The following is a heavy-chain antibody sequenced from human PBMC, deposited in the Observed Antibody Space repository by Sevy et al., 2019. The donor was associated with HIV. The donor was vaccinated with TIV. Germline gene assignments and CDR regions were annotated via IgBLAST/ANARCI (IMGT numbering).Heavy chain of an antibody. V-gene: IGHV5-51*01. D-gene: IGHD3-9*01. J-gene: IGHJ6*03. CDR1: GYRFTRYF. CDR3: ARLAGYCNDNKCFVYHYMDV. Sequence: GESLKISCKGSGYRFTRYFIVWVRQMPGKGLEWMGFINPHDSNTTYSPPFQGHVTFSADKSIDTAYLQWSSLKASDTAMYYCARLAGYCNDNKCFVYHYMDVWGEGTTVTVSS. CDR2: INPHDSNT.